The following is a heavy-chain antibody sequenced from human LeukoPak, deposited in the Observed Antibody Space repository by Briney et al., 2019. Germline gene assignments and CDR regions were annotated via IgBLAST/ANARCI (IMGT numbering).Heavy chain of an antibody. CDR3: ARVVLWFGDHDAFDI. CDR1: GFTFSSYW. V-gene: IGHV3-74*01. D-gene: IGHD3-10*01. J-gene: IGHJ3*02. Sequence: GGSLRLSCAASGFTFSSYWMHWVRQAPGKGLVWVSRINTDGSSTSYADSVKGRFTISRDNAKNTLYLQMNSLRAEDTAVYYCARVVLWFGDHDAFDIWGQGTMVTVSS. CDR2: INTDGSST.